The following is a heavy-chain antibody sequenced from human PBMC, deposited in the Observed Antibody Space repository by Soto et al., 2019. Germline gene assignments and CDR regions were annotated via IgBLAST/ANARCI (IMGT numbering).Heavy chain of an antibody. V-gene: IGHV1-69*01. J-gene: IGHJ4*02. Sequence: QVQLVQSGAEVKKPGSSVKVSCKASGGTLSTYAITWVRQAPGQGLEWLGGNIPIFVTTDYARKFQGRVTITAAESTSTVFIELSSLTSEDTAVYYGARGVGAYYFDYWGQGILVTVSS. CDR3: ARGVGAYYFDY. D-gene: IGHD1-26*01. CDR2: NIPIFVTT. CDR1: GGTLSTYA.